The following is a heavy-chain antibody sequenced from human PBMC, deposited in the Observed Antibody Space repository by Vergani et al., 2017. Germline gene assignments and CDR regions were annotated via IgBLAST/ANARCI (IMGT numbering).Heavy chain of an antibody. Sequence: QVQLQESGPGLVKPSETLSLTCTVSGGSISSYYRSWIRQPPGKGLEWIGYIYYSGSTNYNPSLKSRVTISVDTSKNQFSLKLSSVTAADTAVYYCARGEQLEVWFDPWGQGTLVTVSS. CDR3: ARGEQLEVWFDP. CDR2: IYYSGST. V-gene: IGHV4-59*01. CDR1: GGSISSYY. J-gene: IGHJ5*02. D-gene: IGHD6-6*01.